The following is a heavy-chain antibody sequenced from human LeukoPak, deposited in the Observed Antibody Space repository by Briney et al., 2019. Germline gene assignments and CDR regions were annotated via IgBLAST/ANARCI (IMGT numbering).Heavy chain of an antibody. J-gene: IGHJ4*02. CDR1: GFTFSSYE. CDR3: AKKKEYYDSSGPDY. V-gene: IGHV3-48*03. CDR2: ISSSGSTI. D-gene: IGHD3-22*01. Sequence: GGSLRLSCAASGFTFSSYEMNWVRQAPGKGLEWVSYISSSGSTIYYADSVKGRFTISRDNAKNSLYLQMNSLRAEDTAVYYLAKKKEYYDSSGPDYWGQGTLVTVPS.